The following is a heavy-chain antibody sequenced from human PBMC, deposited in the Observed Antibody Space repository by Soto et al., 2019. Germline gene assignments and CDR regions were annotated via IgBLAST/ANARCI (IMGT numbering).Heavy chain of an antibody. V-gene: IGHV3-7*04. J-gene: IGHJ4*02. D-gene: IGHD1-1*01. CDR3: ARHNWWHFD. CDR1: GFTFSIYS. CDR2: IKSDGNER. Sequence: EVQLVESGGGLVHPGGSLRLSCAASGFTFSIYSMSWVRQAPGKGPEWVANIKSDGNERYYVDSVRCRFTISRDNAKNSLSLQMDSLRAEDTAVYYCARHNWWHFDWGQGTLVTVSS.